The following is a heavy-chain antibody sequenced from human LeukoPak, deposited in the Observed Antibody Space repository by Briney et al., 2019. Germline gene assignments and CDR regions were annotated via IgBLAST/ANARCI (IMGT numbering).Heavy chain of an antibody. CDR2: VSSDGSID. J-gene: IGHJ4*02. V-gene: IGHV3-30*03. D-gene: IGHD3-22*01. CDR3: AVDYYDSSGGY. Sequence: PGGSLRLSCAASGFTFSNYGMHWVRQAPGKGLEWVAVVSSDGSIDYYADSVRGRFTVSRDNSKNTMFLQFNTLRPEDTAVYYCAVDYYDSSGGYWGQGTLVTVSS. CDR1: GFTFSNYG.